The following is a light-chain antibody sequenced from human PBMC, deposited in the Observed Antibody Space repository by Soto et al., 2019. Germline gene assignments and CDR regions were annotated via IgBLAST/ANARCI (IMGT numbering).Light chain of an antibody. V-gene: IGLV2-14*01. CDR2: DVT. Sequence: QSALTQPASVSGSPGQSITISCTGTSSDVGGYNYVSWYQQRPAKAPKLVIYDVTVRPSGVSNRFSGSKAGNTASLSISGLQAEDESDYYCSSYSGSNTLVVFGGGTKLTVL. CDR3: SSYSGSNTLVV. J-gene: IGLJ2*01. CDR1: SSDVGGYNY.